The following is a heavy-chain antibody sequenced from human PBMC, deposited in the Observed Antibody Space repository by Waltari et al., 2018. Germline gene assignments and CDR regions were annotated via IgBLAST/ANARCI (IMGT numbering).Heavy chain of an antibody. CDR1: GYTFTSYA. V-gene: IGHV1-3*01. CDR2: INAGNGNT. Sequence: QVQLVQSGAEVKKPGASVKVSCKASGYTFTSYAMHWVRQAPGQRLEWMGWINAGNGNTKDSQKFQGRVTTTRNTSARTAYMELSSLRSEDTAVYYCARDKVVAATLYYFDYWGQGTLVTVSS. CDR3: ARDKVVAATLYYFDY. D-gene: IGHD2-15*01. J-gene: IGHJ4*02.